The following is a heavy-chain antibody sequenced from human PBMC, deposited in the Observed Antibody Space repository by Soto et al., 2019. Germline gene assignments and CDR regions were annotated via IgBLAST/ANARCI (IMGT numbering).Heavy chain of an antibody. Sequence: PGGSLRLSCAASGFTSSSYGMHWVRQAPGKGLEWVAVISYDGSNKYYADSVEGRFTISRDNSKNTLYLQMNSLRAEDTAVYYCAKDRYCSGGSCYSFDYWGQGTLVTVSS. D-gene: IGHD2-15*01. CDR2: ISYDGSNK. J-gene: IGHJ4*02. V-gene: IGHV3-30*18. CDR3: AKDRYCSGGSCYSFDY. CDR1: GFTSSSYG.